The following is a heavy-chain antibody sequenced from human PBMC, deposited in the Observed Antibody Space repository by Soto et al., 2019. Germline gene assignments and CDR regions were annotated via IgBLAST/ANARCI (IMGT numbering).Heavy chain of an antibody. Sequence: GASVKVSCKASGFTFTSSAVQWVRQARGQRLEWIGWIVVGSGNTNYAQKFQERVTITRDMSTSTAYMELSSLRSEDTAVYYCAVAYCTNGVCSGLGQLVHPVYYYYGMDVWGQGTTVTVSS. J-gene: IGHJ6*02. CDR1: GFTFTSSA. V-gene: IGHV1-58*01. D-gene: IGHD2-8*01. CDR2: IVVGSGNT. CDR3: AVAYCTNGVCSGLGQLVHPVYYYYGMDV.